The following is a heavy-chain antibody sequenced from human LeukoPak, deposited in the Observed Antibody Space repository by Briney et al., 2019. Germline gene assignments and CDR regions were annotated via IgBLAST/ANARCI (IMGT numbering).Heavy chain of an antibody. V-gene: IGHV3-30*04. J-gene: IGHJ5*02. CDR2: ISYDGSNK. D-gene: IGHD2-15*01. CDR3: AREVEWFDP. Sequence: GGSLRLSCAASGFTFSSYAMHWVRQAPGKGLEWVAVISYDGSNKYYADSVKSRFTISRDNSKNTLYLQMNSLRAEDTAVYYCAREVEWFDPWGQGTLVTVSS. CDR1: GFTFSSYA.